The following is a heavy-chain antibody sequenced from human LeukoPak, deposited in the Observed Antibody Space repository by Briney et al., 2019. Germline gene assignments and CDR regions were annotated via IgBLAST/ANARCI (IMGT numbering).Heavy chain of an antibody. V-gene: IGHV1-2*02. J-gene: IGHJ4*02. CDR1: GYTFIGYY. CDR3: AMPKQLVLFDY. CDR2: INPNSGDT. D-gene: IGHD6-13*01. Sequence: ASVKVSCKASGYTFIGYYMHWVRQAPGQGLEWMGWINPNSGDTDYAQKLQGRVTMTRDTSISTAYLELSRLTSDDTAVYYCAMPKQLVLFDYWGQGTLVTVSS.